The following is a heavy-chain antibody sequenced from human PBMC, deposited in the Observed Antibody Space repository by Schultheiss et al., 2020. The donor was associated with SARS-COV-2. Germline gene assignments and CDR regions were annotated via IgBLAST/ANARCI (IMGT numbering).Heavy chain of an antibody. CDR1: GGSISSGGYY. J-gene: IGHJ4*02. D-gene: IGHD2-15*01. Sequence: SETLSLTCAVYGGSISSGGYYWSWIRQYPGKGLEWIGYIYYRGRTYYNPSLKSRISISEDTSKKQFSLKLSSVTAADTAVYYCATSSGGSWEDFDYWGQGIPVTVSS. CDR2: IYYRGRT. CDR3: ATSSGGSWEDFDY. V-gene: IGHV4-31*11.